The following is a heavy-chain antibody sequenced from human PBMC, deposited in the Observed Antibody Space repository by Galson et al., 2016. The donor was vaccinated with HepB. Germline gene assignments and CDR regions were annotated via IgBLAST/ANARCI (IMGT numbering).Heavy chain of an antibody. J-gene: IGHJ4*02. CDR1: GFTFNNAW. CDR2: IRSGTDSETT. D-gene: IGHD2/OR15-2a*01. V-gene: IGHV3-15*01. Sequence: SLRLSCAASGFTFNNAWMSWGRPAPGKGLERVGRIRSGTDSETTEYAAPVKGRFIIPRDDSKNTLDLQMNDLKTQDTALYFCTTDPLHPFCWGQGTLVTVPS. CDR3: TTDPLHPFC.